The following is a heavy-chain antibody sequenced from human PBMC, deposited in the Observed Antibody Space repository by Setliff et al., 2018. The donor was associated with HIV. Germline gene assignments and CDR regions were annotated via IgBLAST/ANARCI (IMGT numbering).Heavy chain of an antibody. D-gene: IGHD2-15*01. V-gene: IGHV4-38-2*01. CDR2: IYHSGST. CDR3: ARHRRYCSGGSCSDAFDI. CDR1: GYSISSGYY. Sequence: SETLSLTCAVSGYSISSGYYWGWIRQPPGKGLEWIGSIYHSGSTYYNPSLKSRVTISVDTSKNQFSLKLSSVTAADTAVYYCARHRRYCSGGSCSDAFDIWG. J-gene: IGHJ3*02.